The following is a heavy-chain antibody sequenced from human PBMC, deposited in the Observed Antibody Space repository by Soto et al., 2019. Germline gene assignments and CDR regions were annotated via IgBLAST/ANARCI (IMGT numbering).Heavy chain of an antibody. CDR3: ARMPASYGSDSYTYFDF. D-gene: IGHD3-10*01. Sequence: SGPTLVNPTQTLTLTCSFSGFSLSTRAMCVSWIRQPPGKALEWLALIDWDDGKYYNTSLKTRLTISKDTSKNQVVLTMTNMDPVDTATYFCARMPASYGSDSYTYFDFWGQGTVVTVSS. J-gene: IGHJ4*02. V-gene: IGHV2-70*01. CDR2: IDWDDGK. CDR1: GFSLSTRAMC.